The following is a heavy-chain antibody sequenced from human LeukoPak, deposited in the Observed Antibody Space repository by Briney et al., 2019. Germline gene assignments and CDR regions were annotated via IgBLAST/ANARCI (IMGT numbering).Heavy chain of an antibody. CDR3: AGESIAVAGAPFDY. Sequence: GGSLRLSCAASGFTFSSYEMNWVRQAPGKGLEWVSYTSSGSTIYDADSVKGRFTISRDNAKNSLYLQMNSLRAEDTAVYYCAGESIAVAGAPFDYWGQGTLVTVSS. D-gene: IGHD6-19*01. V-gene: IGHV3-48*03. CDR2: TSSGSTI. CDR1: GFTFSSYE. J-gene: IGHJ4*02.